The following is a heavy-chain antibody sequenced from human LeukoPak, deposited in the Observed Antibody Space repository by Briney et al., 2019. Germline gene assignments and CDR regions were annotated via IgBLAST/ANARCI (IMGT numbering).Heavy chain of an antibody. CDR2: ISVSGDTT. CDR1: GLNFSTYA. V-gene: IGHV3-23*01. CDR3: AKGDSGWPKYYFDY. J-gene: IGHJ4*02. D-gene: IGHD6-19*01. Sequence: GGSLRLSCAASGLNFSTYAMSWVRQAPGQGLDWVSSISVSGDTTYNADSVKGRFTISKDNSRNTLCLQMDNLRAEDTAVYYCAKGDSGWPKYYFDYWGQGTLVTVSS.